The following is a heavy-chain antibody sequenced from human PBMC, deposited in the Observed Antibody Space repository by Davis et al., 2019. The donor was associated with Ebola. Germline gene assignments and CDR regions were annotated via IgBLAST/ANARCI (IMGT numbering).Heavy chain of an antibody. D-gene: IGHD3-22*01. CDR2: INPDGGRT. V-gene: IGHV3-74*01. J-gene: IGHJ4*02. CDR1: GFTFSSYW. Sequence: PGGSLRLSCAASGFTFSSYWMHWVRQAPGKGLVWVSRINPDGGRTGYADSVKGRFTISRDNAKNTVYLEVNSLKAEDTAVYYCARDFDRVREWGQGTLVTVSS. CDR3: ARDFDRVRE.